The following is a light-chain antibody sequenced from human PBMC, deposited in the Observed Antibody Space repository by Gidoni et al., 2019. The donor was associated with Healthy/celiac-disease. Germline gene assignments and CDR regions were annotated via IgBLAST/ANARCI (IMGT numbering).Light chain of an antibody. J-gene: IGKJ5*01. CDR3: QQYGRSPPIT. CDR1: QSVSSSY. Sequence: EIVLTQSPATLSLSPGERATLSCRASQSVSSSYLAWYQQKPGQAPRILIYGASSRATGIPDRFSGSGSGTDFTLTISRLEPEDFAVYYCQQYGRSPPITFGQGTRLEIK. CDR2: GAS. V-gene: IGKV3-20*01.